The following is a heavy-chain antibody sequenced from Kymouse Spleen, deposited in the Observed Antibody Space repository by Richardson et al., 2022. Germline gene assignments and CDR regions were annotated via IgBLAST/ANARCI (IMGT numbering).Heavy chain of an antibody. D-gene: IGHD1-7*01. CDR2: INHSGST. J-gene: IGHJ4*02. Sequence: QVQLQQWGAGLLKPSETLSLTCAVYGGSFSGYYWSWIRQPPGKGLEWIGEINHSGSTNYNPSLKSRVTISVDTSKNQFSLKLSSVTAADTAVYYCARGLITGTNFFFDYWGQGTLVTVSS. CDR1: GGSFSGYY. CDR3: ARGLITGTNFFFDY. V-gene: IGHV4-34*01.